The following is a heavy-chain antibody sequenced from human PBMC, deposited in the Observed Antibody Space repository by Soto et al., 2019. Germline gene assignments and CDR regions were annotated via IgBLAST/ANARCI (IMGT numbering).Heavy chain of an antibody. V-gene: IGHV1-24*01. J-gene: IGHJ4*02. CDR3: ATTRTTYVYDFDS. Sequence: ASVKVSCKVAGHSLTDLSMHWVRQGPGRGLKWLGGFDPEEGEIIYAQNFQGRIRLTEDTSTDTAFMELNSLKSEDTAIYYCATTRTTYVYDFDSWGQGTMVTVYS. CDR1: GHSLTDLS. D-gene: IGHD3-16*01. CDR2: FDPEEGEI.